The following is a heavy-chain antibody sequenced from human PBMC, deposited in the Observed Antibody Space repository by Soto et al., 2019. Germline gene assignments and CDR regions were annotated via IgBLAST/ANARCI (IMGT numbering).Heavy chain of an antibody. V-gene: IGHV3-11*01. CDR2: ISISGSTI. CDR3: ARDEGPRYCSSTSCYVDAFDI. D-gene: IGHD2-2*01. CDR1: GFTFSDYY. J-gene: IGHJ3*02. Sequence: QVQLVESGGGLVKPGGSLRLSCAASGFTFSDYYMSWIRQAPGKGLEWVSYISISGSTIYYADSVKGRFTISRDNAKNSLYLQMNSLRAEDTAVYYCARDEGPRYCSSTSCYVDAFDIWGQGTMVTVSS.